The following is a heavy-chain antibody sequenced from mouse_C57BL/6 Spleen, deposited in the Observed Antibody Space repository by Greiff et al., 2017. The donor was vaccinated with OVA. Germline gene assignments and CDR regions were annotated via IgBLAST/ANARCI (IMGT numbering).Heavy chain of an antibody. D-gene: IGHD2-3*01. V-gene: IGHV1-19*01. J-gene: IGHJ4*01. CDR1: GYTFTDYY. CDR2: INPYNGGT. Sequence: EVQLQQSGPVLVKPGASVKMSCKASGYTFTDYYMNWVKQSHGKSLEWIGVINPYNGGTSYNQKFKGKATLTVDTSSSTAYMELNSLTSEDSAVYYCARGIDGYDAMDYWGQGTSVTVSS. CDR3: ARGIDGYDAMDY.